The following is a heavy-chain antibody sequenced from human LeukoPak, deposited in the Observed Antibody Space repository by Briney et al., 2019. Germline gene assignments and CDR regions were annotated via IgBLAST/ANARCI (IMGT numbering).Heavy chain of an antibody. J-gene: IGHJ3*02. Sequence: SVKVSCKASGYTFTVYYMHWVRQAPGQGLEWMGWINPNSGGTNYAQKFQGRVTMTRDTSISTAYMELSRLRSDDTAVYYCARALITMIVVVPDAFDIWGQGTMVTVSS. D-gene: IGHD3-22*01. CDR3: ARALITMIVVVPDAFDI. V-gene: IGHV1-2*02. CDR1: GYTFTVYY. CDR2: INPNSGGT.